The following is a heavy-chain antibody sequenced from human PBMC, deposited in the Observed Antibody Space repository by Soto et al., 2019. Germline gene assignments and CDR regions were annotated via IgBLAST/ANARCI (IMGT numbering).Heavy chain of an antibody. CDR1: GGSISSSSYY. Sequence: SETLSLTCTVSGGSISSSSYYWGWIRQPPGKGLEWIGSIYYSGSTYYTPSLKSRVTISVDTSKNQFSLKLSSVTAADTAVYYCASMRLSIAVAAQGHWFEPWGQRTSVTVSS. CDR3: ASMRLSIAVAAQGHWFEP. V-gene: IGHV4-39*01. D-gene: IGHD6-19*01. J-gene: IGHJ5*02. CDR2: IYYSGST.